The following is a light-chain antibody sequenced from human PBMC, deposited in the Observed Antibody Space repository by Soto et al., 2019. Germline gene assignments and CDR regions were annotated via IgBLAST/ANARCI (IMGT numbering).Light chain of an antibody. CDR3: QQRYSTPRT. CDR1: RSVTSY. CDR2: GAS. Sequence: DIQMTQSPSSLSASVGDRVTITCRASRSVTSYLNWYQQKPGKAPKLLIYGASSLQSGVPSRFSGSGSGTDFTLTISSLQPAVFGSYYCQQRYSTPRTFGQGTKVEI. V-gene: IGKV1-39*01. J-gene: IGKJ1*01.